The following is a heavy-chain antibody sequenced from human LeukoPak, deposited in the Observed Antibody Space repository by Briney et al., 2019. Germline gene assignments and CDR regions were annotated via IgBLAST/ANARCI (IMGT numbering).Heavy chain of an antibody. J-gene: IGHJ4*02. D-gene: IGHD1-7*01. CDR2: IKQDGSEK. Sequence: GGSLRLSCAASGFTFSTYWMSWVRQAPGKGLEWVANIKQDGSEKYYVDSVKGRFTISRDNAKNSLYLQMNSLRAEDTAIYYCAREDDWNYEDYWGQGTLVTVSS. CDR3: AREDDWNYEDY. V-gene: IGHV3-7*01. CDR1: GFTFSTYW.